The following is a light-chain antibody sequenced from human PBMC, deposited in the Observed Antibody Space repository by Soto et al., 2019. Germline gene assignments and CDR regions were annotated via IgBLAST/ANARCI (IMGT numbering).Light chain of an antibody. CDR2: GAS. CDR3: QQYGSSSLT. J-gene: IGKJ1*01. CDR1: QSISSSY. V-gene: IGKV3-20*01. Sequence: EIVLTQSPGTLSLSPGERASLSCRASQSISSSYLAWYQQKPGQAPRLLIYGASSRPTGIPDRFSGSGSETDFTLTSSRLEPEDFAVYYCQQYGSSSLTFGQGTNVDIK.